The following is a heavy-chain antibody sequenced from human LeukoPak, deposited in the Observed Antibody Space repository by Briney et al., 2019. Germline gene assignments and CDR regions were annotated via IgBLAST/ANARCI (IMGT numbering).Heavy chain of an antibody. D-gene: IGHD1-1*01. CDR1: GYTFNSHG. CDR3: ARGYSPTLRTTGNDY. CDR2: MNPYSGNT. J-gene: IGHJ4*02. V-gene: IGHV1-8*01. Sequence: ASVKVSCTASGYTFNSHGINWVRQATGQGLEWMGWMNPYSGNTGYAQKFQGRVTMTRDTSINTAYLEFYSLRSEDTAVYYCARGYSPTLRTTGNDYWGQGTLVTVSS.